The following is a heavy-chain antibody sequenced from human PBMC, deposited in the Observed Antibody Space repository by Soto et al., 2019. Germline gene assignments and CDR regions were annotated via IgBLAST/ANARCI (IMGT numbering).Heavy chain of an antibody. CDR2: IYYSGST. CDR1: GGSISSGGYY. D-gene: IGHD2-15*01. CDR3: ASVRYCSGGSCFDY. J-gene: IGHJ4*02. V-gene: IGHV4-31*03. Sequence: QVQLQESGPGLVKPSQTLSLTCTVSGGSISSGGYYWSWIRQHPGKGLEWIGYIYYSGSTYYNPSLKSRVTIAVDTSKNQFSLKLSSVTAADTAVYYCASVRYCSGGSCFDYWGQGTLVTVSS.